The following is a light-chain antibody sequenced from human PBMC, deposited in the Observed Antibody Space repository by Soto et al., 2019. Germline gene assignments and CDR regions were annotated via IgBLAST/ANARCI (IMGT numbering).Light chain of an antibody. J-gene: IGLJ3*02. CDR3: QSFDTGLSAWV. CDR2: GDT. Sequence: QSVLTQPPSVSGAPWQRVTISCTGTSSNIGAGHAVHWYRQFPGAAPKLLIYGDTHRPSGVPDRFSGSKSATSASLVITGLQAEDEADYYCQSFDTGLSAWVFGGGTKLTVL. CDR1: SSNIGAGHA. V-gene: IGLV1-40*01.